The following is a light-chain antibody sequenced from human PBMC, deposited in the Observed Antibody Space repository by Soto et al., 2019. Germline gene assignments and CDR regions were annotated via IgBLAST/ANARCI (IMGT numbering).Light chain of an antibody. CDR1: QSISSY. J-gene: IGKJ1*01. CDR3: QQSYSTPRT. CDR2: AAS. Sequence: IQMTQSPSSLSASSCDRVTITCRASQSISSYLNWCQQKPGKAPKLLIYAASSLKSGVPSRFSGSRSGTDVTLTISSLQHEDFATYYCQQSYSTPRTFGQGTKVDIK. V-gene: IGKV1-39*01.